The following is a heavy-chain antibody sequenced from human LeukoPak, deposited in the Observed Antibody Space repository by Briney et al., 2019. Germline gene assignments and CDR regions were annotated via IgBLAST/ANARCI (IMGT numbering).Heavy chain of an antibody. V-gene: IGHV3-30-3*01. CDR2: ISYDGSNK. CDR3: ARDSPLPGIAAAGNLDY. CDR1: GFTFSSYA. D-gene: IGHD6-13*01. Sequence: GGSLRLSCAASGFTFSSYAMHWVRQAPGKGLEWVAVISYDGSNKYYADSVKGRFTISRDNSKNTLYLQMNSLRAEDTAVYYCARDSPLPGIAAAGNLDYWGQGTLVTVSS. J-gene: IGHJ4*02.